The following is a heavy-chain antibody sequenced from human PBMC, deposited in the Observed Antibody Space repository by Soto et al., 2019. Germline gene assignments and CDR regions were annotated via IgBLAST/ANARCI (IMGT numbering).Heavy chain of an antibody. V-gene: IGHV1-46*01. D-gene: IGHD1-26*01. CDR1: GGTFSSDS. CDR3: ARADSGSYDY. Sequence: ASVKVSCKASGGTFSSDSISWVRQAPGQGLEWVGIITPSGGSTSYAQKFQGRVTITRDTSTSTVYMELSSLRSEDTAVYYCARADSGSYDYWGQGTLVTVSS. J-gene: IGHJ4*02. CDR2: ITPSGGST.